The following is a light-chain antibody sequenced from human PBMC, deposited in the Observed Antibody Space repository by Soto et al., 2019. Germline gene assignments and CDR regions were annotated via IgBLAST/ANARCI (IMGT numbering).Light chain of an antibody. Sequence: HSVLTQPPSASGTPGQRVTISCSGSSSNIGSNYVYWYQPLPGTAPKLLIYRNNQRPSGVPDRFSGSKSGTSASLAISGLRSEDEADYYCAAWDDSLSGPWVFGGGTKLTVL. CDR3: AAWDDSLSGPWV. CDR2: RNN. CDR1: SSNIGSNY. J-gene: IGLJ3*02. V-gene: IGLV1-47*01.